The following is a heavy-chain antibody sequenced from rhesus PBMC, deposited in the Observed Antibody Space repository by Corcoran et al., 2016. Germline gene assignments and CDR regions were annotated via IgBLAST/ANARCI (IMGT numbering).Heavy chain of an antibody. V-gene: IGHV3-136*01. CDR1: GFTFSSYD. Sequence: EVQLVESGGGLVQPGGSLRLSCAASGFTFSSYDMSWVRQAPGKGLEWVYYISSTGKTTYYADSGKGRFTISRDNAKNSLSLQMSSLRAEDTAVYYCTSEFDGYFDYWGQGVLVTVSS. CDR2: ISSTGKTT. CDR3: TSEFDGYFDY. J-gene: IGHJ4*01.